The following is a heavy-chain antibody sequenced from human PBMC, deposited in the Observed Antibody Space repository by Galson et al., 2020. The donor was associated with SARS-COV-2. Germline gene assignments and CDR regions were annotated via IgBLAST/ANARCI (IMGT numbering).Heavy chain of an antibody. V-gene: IGHV4-61*02. Sequence: SETLSLTCTVSGGSISSGSYYWSWIRQPAGKGLEWIGRIYTSGSTNYNPSLKSRVTISVDTSKNQFSLKLSSVTAADTAVYYCAREWGYYYDSSGYYADAFDIWGQGTMVTVSS. CDR2: IYTSGST. CDR3: AREWGYYYDSSGYYADAFDI. J-gene: IGHJ3*02. D-gene: IGHD3-22*01. CDR1: GGSISSGSYY.